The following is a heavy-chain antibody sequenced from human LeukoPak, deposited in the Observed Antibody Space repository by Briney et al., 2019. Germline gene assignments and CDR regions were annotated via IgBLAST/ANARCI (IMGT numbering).Heavy chain of an antibody. D-gene: IGHD1-26*01. Sequence: ASVKVSCKASGYTFTVYAMHWVRQAPGQRLEWMGWINAGNGNTKYSQKFQGRVTITRDTSASTAYMELSSLRSEDTAVFYCAREGLLLERAFDIWGQGTMVTVSS. CDR2: INAGNGNT. CDR3: AREGLLLERAFDI. CDR1: GYTFTVYA. J-gene: IGHJ3*02. V-gene: IGHV1-3*01.